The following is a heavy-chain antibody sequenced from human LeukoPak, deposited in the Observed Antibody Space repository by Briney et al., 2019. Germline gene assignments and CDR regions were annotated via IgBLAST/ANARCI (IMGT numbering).Heavy chain of an antibody. CDR2: IYYNGIT. CDR3: ARQPTVRRGAVASNFDY. D-gene: IGHD6-19*01. V-gene: IGHV4-39*01. J-gene: IGHJ4*02. CDR1: GGLITSTIHY. Sequence: SETLSLTCSVSGGLITSTIHYWAWIRQPPGKGREWIASIYYNGITYYNASLESRVTMSVDTSRNQFSLRLNSVSAADTSVYYCARQPTVRRGAVASNFDYWGQGTLVTVSS.